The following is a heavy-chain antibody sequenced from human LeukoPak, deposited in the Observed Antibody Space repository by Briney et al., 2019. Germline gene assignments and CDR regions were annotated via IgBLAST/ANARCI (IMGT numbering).Heavy chain of an antibody. D-gene: IGHD1-26*01. J-gene: IGHJ4*02. CDR2: IYSGGST. Sequence: GGSLRLSCAASGFTVSSNYMSWVRQAPGKGLEWVSVIYSGGSTYYADSVKGRFTISRDNAKNSLYLQMNSLRAEDTAVYYCARDKVVGATYFDYWGQGTLVTVSS. CDR3: ARDKVVGATYFDY. V-gene: IGHV3-53*01. CDR1: GFTVSSNY.